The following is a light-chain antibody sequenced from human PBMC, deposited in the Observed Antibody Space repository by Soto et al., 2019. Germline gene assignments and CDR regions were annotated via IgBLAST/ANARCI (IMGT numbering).Light chain of an antibody. CDR2: GAS. V-gene: IGKV3-15*01. J-gene: IGKJ4*01. CDR3: QQYNDWPLVT. CDR1: QSVGTY. Sequence: EIVMTQSPGTLSVPPGERATLSCRASQSVGTYLAWYQQKPGQAPRLLIFGASTRATGIPARFSGSGSGSEFTLTISSLQSEDFAIYSCQQYNDWPLVTFGGGTKVEIK.